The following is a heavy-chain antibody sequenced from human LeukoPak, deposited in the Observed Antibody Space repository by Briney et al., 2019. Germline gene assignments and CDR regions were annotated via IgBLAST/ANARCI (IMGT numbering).Heavy chain of an antibody. CDR2: IYTSGST. Sequence: SQTLSLTCTVSGGSISSGSYYWRWIRQPAGKGLEWIGRIYTSGSTNYNPSLKSRVTISVDTSKNQFSLKLSSVTAADTAVYYCARDSGIPFDYWGQGTLVTVSS. D-gene: IGHD2-21*01. CDR1: GGSISSGSYY. CDR3: ARDSGIPFDY. V-gene: IGHV4-61*02. J-gene: IGHJ4*02.